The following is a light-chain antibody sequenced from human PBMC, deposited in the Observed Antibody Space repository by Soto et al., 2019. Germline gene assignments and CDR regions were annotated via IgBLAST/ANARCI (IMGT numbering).Light chain of an antibody. V-gene: IGLV2-11*01. Sequence: QSALTQPRSVSGSPGQSVTISCTGSSSDVGGYNYVSWYQQQPGKAPKLLIYDVTIRTSGVSALFSGSKSGNTASLTISGLQAEDDADYFCCSYEGTYTSFVFGTGTKLTV. J-gene: IGLJ1*01. CDR2: DVT. CDR1: SSDVGGYNY. CDR3: CSYEGTYTSFV.